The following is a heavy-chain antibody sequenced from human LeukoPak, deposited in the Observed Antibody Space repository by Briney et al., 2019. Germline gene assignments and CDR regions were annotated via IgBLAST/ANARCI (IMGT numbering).Heavy chain of an antibody. Sequence: GGSLRLSCAASGFTFSDYYMTWIRQAPGKGLEWVSYISSSASTIDYPDSVKGRFTISRDNAKNSLYLQMKSLRADDTAVYYCARGYYGMDVWGQGTTVTVSS. CDR2: ISSSASTI. CDR3: ARGYYGMDV. CDR1: GFTFSDYY. V-gene: IGHV3-11*01. J-gene: IGHJ6*02.